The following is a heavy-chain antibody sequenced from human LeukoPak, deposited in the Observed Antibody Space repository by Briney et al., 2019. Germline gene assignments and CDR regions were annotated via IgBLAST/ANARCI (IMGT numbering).Heavy chain of an antibody. CDR2: INSDGSST. CDR1: GFTFSSYW. Sequence: PGGSLRLSCAASGFTFSSYWMHWVRQAPGKGLVWVSRINSDGSSTSYADSVKGRFTISRDNAKNTLYLQMNSLRAEDTAVYYCAKGVYYDSSGYHYWGQGTLVTVSS. CDR3: AKGVYYDSSGYHY. J-gene: IGHJ4*02. D-gene: IGHD3-22*01. V-gene: IGHV3-74*01.